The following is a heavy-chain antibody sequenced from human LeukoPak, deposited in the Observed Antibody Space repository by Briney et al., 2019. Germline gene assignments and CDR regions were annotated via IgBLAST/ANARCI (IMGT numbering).Heavy chain of an antibody. V-gene: IGHV4-4*02. CDR3: ARAYSSGWYGGGGNYYYYYGMDV. CDR1: GGSISSSNW. D-gene: IGHD6-19*01. Sequence: SGTLSLTCAVSGGSISSSNWWSWVRQPPGKGLEWIGEIYHSGSTNYNPSLKSRVTISVDKSKNQFSLKLSSVTAADTAVYYCARAYSSGWYGGGGNYYYYYGMDVWGQGTTVTVSS. J-gene: IGHJ6*02. CDR2: IYHSGST.